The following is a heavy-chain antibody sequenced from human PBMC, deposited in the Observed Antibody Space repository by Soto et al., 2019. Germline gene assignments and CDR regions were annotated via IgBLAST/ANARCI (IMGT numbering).Heavy chain of an antibody. J-gene: IGHJ6*02. D-gene: IGHD5-18*01. CDR3: ARDEVKRIQLWETYYYYGVDV. CDR1: GDSVSSNSAA. Sequence: SQTLSLTCAISGDSVSSNSAAWNWIRQSPSRGLEWLGRTYYRSKWYNDYAVSVKSRITINPDTSKNQFSLQLNSVTPEDTAVYYCARDEVKRIQLWETYYYYGVDVWGQGTTVTVSS. V-gene: IGHV6-1*01. CDR2: TYYRSKWYN.